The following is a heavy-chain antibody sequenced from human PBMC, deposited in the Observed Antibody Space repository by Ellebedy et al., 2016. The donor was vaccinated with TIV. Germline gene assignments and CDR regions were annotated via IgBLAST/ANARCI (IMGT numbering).Heavy chain of an antibody. V-gene: IGHV3-30*03. D-gene: IGHD6-13*01. CDR3: ARLGVIAAAGASDY. CDR2: ISYDGSNK. CDR1: GFTFSSYS. J-gene: IGHJ4*02. Sequence: GESLKISCAASGFTFSSYSMNWVRQAPGKGLEWVAVISYDGSNKYYADSVKGRFTISRDNSRNTLYLQVNSLRAEDTAVYYCARLGVIAAAGASDYWGQGTLVIVSS.